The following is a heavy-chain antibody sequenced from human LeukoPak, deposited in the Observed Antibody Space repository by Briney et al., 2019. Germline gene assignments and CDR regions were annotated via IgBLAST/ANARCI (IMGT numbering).Heavy chain of an antibody. Sequence: SVKVSCKASGGTFSSYAISWVRQAPGQGLEWMGGIIPIFGTANYAQKFQGRVTITTDESTSTAYMELSSLRSEDTAVYYCARSGGDDYVWGSYPLNWFDPCGQGTLVTVSS. J-gene: IGHJ5*02. CDR1: GGTFSSYA. D-gene: IGHD3-16*02. CDR3: ARSGGDDYVWGSYPLNWFDP. V-gene: IGHV1-69*05. CDR2: IIPIFGTA.